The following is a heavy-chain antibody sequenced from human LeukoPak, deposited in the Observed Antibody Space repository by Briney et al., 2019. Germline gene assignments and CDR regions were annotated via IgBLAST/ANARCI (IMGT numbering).Heavy chain of an antibody. CDR2: IYTSGST. CDR3: ARVAAAAPPPYYYYYYMDV. D-gene: IGHD6-13*01. CDR1: GGSTSSYY. J-gene: IGHJ6*03. Sequence: SETLSLTCTVSGGSTSSYYWSWIRKPAGKGLEWIGRIYTSGSTNYNPSLKSRVTMSVDTSKNQFSLKLSSVTAADTAVYYCARVAAAAPPPYYYYYYMDVWGKGTTVTVSS. V-gene: IGHV4-4*07.